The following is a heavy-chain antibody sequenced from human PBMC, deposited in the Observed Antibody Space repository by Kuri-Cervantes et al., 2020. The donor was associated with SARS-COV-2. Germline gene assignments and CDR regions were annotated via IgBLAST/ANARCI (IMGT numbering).Heavy chain of an antibody. CDR1: GYTFTSYA. Sequence: ASVKVSCKASGYTFTSYAMHWVRQAPGQRLEWMGWSNAGNGNTKYSQEFQGRVTITRDTSASTAYMELSSLRSEDMAVYYCASCRFTRSRYQCYFDYWGQGTLVTVSS. CDR3: ASCRFTRSRYQCYFDY. D-gene: IGHD3-3*01. J-gene: IGHJ4*02. CDR2: SNAGNGNT. V-gene: IGHV1-3*02.